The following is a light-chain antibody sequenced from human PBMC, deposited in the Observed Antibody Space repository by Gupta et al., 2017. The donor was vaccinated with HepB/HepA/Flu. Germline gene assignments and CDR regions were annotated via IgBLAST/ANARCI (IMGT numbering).Light chain of an antibody. CDR2: KVS. CDR3: MQGTHWPRT. CDR1: QSLVYSDGNTY. Sequence: DVVMTQSPLSLPVTLGQPASISCRSGQSLVYSDGNTYLSWFQQRPGQSPRRLIYKVSNRDSGVPDRFSGSGSGTDFTLKISRVEAEDGGVYYCMQGTHWPRTFGQGTKVEIK. V-gene: IGKV2-30*01. J-gene: IGKJ1*01.